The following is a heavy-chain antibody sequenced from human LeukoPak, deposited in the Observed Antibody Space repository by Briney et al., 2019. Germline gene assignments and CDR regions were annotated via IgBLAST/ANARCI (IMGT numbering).Heavy chain of an antibody. Sequence: GGSLRLSCAASGFTFSSCWMHWVRQAPGKGLVWVSRIKSDGSSTSYADSVKGRFTISRDNAKDTLYLQMNSLRVEDTAVYYCATTYGYGGSSIGPFDCWGQGTLVTVSS. V-gene: IGHV3-74*01. J-gene: IGHJ4*02. CDR2: IKSDGSST. D-gene: IGHD4-23*01. CDR1: GFTFSSCW. CDR3: ATTYGYGGSSIGPFDC.